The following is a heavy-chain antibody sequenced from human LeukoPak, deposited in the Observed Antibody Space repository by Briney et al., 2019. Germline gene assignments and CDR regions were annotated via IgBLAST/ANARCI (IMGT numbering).Heavy chain of an antibody. J-gene: IGHJ4*02. V-gene: IGHV3-23*01. CDR1: GFTFNSYA. CDR3: ARDFGAHQFDY. D-gene: IGHD3-10*01. Sequence: PGGSLRLSCAASGFTFNSYAMSWVRQAPGKGLEWVSAIGSSTYYAGSVKGRFTISRDISKNTLYLQMNTLRVEDTAVYYCARDFGAHQFDYWGQGTLVTVSA. CDR2: IGSST.